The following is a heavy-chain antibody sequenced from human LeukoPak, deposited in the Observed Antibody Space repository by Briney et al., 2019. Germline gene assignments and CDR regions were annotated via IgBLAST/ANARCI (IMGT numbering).Heavy chain of an antibody. J-gene: IGHJ4*02. Sequence: GGSLRLSCAASGFTFSSYSMNWVRQAPGKGLGWVSSISSSSSYIYYADSVKGRFTISRDNAKNSLYLQMNSLRAEDTAVYYCARGIAVAGTRYVDYWGQGTLATVSS. D-gene: IGHD6-19*01. CDR3: ARGIAVAGTRYVDY. CDR2: ISSSSSYI. CDR1: GFTFSSYS. V-gene: IGHV3-21*01.